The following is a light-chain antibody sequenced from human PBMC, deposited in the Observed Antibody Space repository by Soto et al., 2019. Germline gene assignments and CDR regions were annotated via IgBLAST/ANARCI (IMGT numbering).Light chain of an antibody. CDR2: DVS. V-gene: IGKV1-12*01. J-gene: IGKJ5*01. Sequence: DNQLTQSPSSISASVVDRVTITFRASQAVNSWLAWFQQKPGMAPKLVIYDVSSLQSGVPSRFSGSGSGTEFTLTISSLQPEDFATYYCQQSNNHPISFGQGTRLEI. CDR1: QAVNSW. CDR3: QQSNNHPIS.